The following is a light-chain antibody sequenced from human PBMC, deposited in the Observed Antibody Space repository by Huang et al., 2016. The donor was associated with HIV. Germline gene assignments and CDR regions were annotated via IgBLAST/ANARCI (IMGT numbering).Light chain of an antibody. CDR1: QPINTY. J-gene: IGKJ5*01. CDR3: QQSYSMPIT. V-gene: IGKV1-39*01. Sequence: DIQVTQSPSSLSASVGDRVTITCRASQPINTYLNWYQQKPVKAPKLLIYDSSTLQSGVPSRFSGSGSGTDFTLTISSLQPEDFATYYCQQSYSMPITFGLGTRLEI. CDR2: DSS.